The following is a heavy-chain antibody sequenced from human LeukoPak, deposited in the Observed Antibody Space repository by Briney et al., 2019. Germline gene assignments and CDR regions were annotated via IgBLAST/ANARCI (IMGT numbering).Heavy chain of an antibody. CDR1: GYSFTNYA. V-gene: IGHV1-18*01. J-gene: IGHJ6*02. Sequence: VASVKVSCEASGYSFTNYAFSWVRQAPGQGLEWMGWISAYNGNTNYAQKLQSRVTMTTDTSTSTAYMELRSLRSDDTAVYYCAKLTAQVVYYGMDVWGQGTTVTVSS. CDR3: AKLTAQVVYYGMDV. CDR2: ISAYNGNT. D-gene: IGHD4-23*01.